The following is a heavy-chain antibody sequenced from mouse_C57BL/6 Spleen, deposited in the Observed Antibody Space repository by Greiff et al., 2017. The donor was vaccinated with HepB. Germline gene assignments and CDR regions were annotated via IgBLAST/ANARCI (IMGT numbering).Heavy chain of an antibody. CDR2: ISYDGSN. Sequence: EVKLQESGPGLVKPSQSLSLTCSVTGYSITSGYYWNWIRQFPGNTLEWMGYISYDGSNNYNPSLKNRISITRDTSKNQFFLKLNSVTTEDTATYYCARDEATVVAPCWYFDVWGTGTTVTVSS. CDR1: GYSITSGYY. V-gene: IGHV3-6*01. J-gene: IGHJ1*03. CDR3: ARDEATVVAPCWYFDV. D-gene: IGHD1-1*01.